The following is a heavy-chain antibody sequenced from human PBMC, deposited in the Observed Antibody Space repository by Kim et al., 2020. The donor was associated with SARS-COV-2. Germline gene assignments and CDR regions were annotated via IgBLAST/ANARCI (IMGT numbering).Heavy chain of an antibody. J-gene: IGHJ6*02. CDR3: VRFGGRNSISWYGFYYYGMDV. V-gene: IGHV4-39*01. CDR2: IHYSGST. Sequence: SETLSLTCTVSGGSISSSPYYWGWLRQPPGKGLEWIGSIHYSGSTSYNPSLKSRVTISVDTSKKKFSLKVTSVTAADTAVYYCVRFGGRNSISWYGFYYYGMDVWGQGTTVTVSS. D-gene: IGHD6-13*01. CDR1: GGSISSSPYY.